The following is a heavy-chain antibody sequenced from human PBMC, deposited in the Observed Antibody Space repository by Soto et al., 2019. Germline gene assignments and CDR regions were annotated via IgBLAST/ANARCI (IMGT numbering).Heavy chain of an antibody. D-gene: IGHD3-16*01. CDR2: IYYSGST. CDR3: ARVYTKGGNS. Sequence: SEALSVTCTVSGGSISSGSYYWGWIRQPPGKGLEWIGSIYYSGSTYYNPSLKSRVTISVDTSKNQFSLKLSSVTAADTAVYYCARVYTKGGNSWGQGTLVT. V-gene: IGHV4-39*01. J-gene: IGHJ5*01. CDR1: GGSISSGSYY.